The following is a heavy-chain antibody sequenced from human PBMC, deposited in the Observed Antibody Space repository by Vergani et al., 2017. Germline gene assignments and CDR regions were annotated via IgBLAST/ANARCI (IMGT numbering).Heavy chain of an antibody. Sequence: VQLVESGGGLVQPGGSLRLSCPASGFTFSNYWMQWVRQAPGKGLMWVSRINSDGDSTRYAGSVKGRFTISRDNAKNTLYLQMDSLRAEDTAVYYCARYGWELLDYFYYMDVWGKGTTVTVSS. CDR2: INSDGDST. J-gene: IGHJ6*03. CDR1: GFTFSNYW. D-gene: IGHD1-26*01. V-gene: IGHV3-74*01. CDR3: ARYGWELLDYFYYMDV.